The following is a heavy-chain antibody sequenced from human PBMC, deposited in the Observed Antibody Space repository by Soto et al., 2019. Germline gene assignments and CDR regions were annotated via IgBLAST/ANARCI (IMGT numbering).Heavy chain of an antibody. CDR3: GPSVAVCGQHLYC. CDR2: VYYTGST. D-gene: IGHD2-21*01. V-gene: IGHV4-59*01. CDR1: GGSIGGSY. J-gene: IGHJ4*02. Sequence: SETLSLTCSISGGSIGGSYWSWIRQSPGNGLEWLGYVYYTGSTSYSPSLRSRVSISVDTSKNECSLRLSSVTAAHTSVYFCGPSVAVCGQHLYCCGQG.